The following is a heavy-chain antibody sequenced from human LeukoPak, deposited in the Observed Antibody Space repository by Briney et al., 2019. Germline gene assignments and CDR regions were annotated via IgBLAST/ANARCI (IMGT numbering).Heavy chain of an antibody. V-gene: IGHV1-18*01. D-gene: IGHD2-2*01. CDR1: GGTFSSYA. J-gene: IGHJ6*02. CDR3: ARDVVVVPAAAHYYYYGMDV. CDR2: ISAYNGNT. Sequence: ASVKVSCKASGGTFSSYAISWARQAPGQGLEWMGWISAYNGNTNYAQKLQGRVTMTTDTSTSTAYMELRSLRSDDTAVYYCARDVVVVPAAAHYYYYGMDVWGQGTTVTVSS.